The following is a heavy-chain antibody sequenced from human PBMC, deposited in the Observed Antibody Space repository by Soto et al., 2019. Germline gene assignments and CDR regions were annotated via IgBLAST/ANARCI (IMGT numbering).Heavy chain of an antibody. CDR1: GFTFSNAW. Sequence: PGGSLRLSCAASGFTFSNAWMNWVRQAPGKGLEWVGRIKSKTDGGTTDYAAPVKGRFTISRDDSKNTLYLQMNSLKTEDTAVYYCTTDPTGWVVTAIIGLDYWGQGTLVTVSS. CDR2: IKSKTDGGTT. V-gene: IGHV3-15*07. D-gene: IGHD2-21*02. CDR3: TTDPTGWVVTAIIGLDY. J-gene: IGHJ4*02.